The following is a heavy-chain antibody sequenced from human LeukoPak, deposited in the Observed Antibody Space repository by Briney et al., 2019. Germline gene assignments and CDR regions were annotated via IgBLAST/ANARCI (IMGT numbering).Heavy chain of an antibody. D-gene: IGHD6-13*01. CDR2: IIPIFGTA. Sequence: ASVKVSCKASGGTFSSYAISWVRQAPGQGLEWMGGIIPIFGTANYAQKFQGRVTIPADESTSTAYMEQSSLRSEDTAVYYCASEPSSSWYGAFDIWGQGTMVTVSS. J-gene: IGHJ3*02. CDR3: ASEPSSSWYGAFDI. CDR1: GGTFSSYA. V-gene: IGHV1-69*13.